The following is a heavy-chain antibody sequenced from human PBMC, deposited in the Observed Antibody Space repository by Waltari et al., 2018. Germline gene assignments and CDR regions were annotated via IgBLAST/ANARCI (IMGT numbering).Heavy chain of an antibody. CDR3: ARDNQLLSQAGFYYYYYMDV. V-gene: IGHV4-4*07. D-gene: IGHD2-2*01. Sequence: QVQLQESGPGLVKPSETLSLTCTVSGGSISSYYWRWIRQPAGKGLEWIGRIYTSGSTNYNPSLKSRVTMSVDTSKNQFSLKLSSVTAADTAVYYCARDNQLLSQAGFYYYYYMDVWGKGTTVTVSS. J-gene: IGHJ6*03. CDR1: GGSISSYY. CDR2: IYTSGST.